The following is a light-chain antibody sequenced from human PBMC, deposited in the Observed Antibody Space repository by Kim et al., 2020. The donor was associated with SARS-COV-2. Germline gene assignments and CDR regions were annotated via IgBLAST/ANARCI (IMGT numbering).Light chain of an antibody. CDR3: QQRSNWPLT. J-gene: IGKJ4*01. CDR1: QSVSRY. CDR2: EAS. V-gene: IGKV3-11*01. Sequence: EIVLTQSPAVLSFSPGERATLSCRASQSVSRYLVWYQQRPGQAPRLVIYEASNRATGIPARFSGSGSGTDFTLTISSLEPEDFGVYYCQQRSNWPLTFGGGTKVDIK.